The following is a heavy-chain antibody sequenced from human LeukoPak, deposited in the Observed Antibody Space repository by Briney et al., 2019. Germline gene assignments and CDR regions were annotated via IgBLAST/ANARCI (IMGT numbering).Heavy chain of an antibody. CDR3: AKGQQLVGGDYFDY. D-gene: IGHD6-13*01. CDR2: FSATDGSA. J-gene: IGHJ4*02. V-gene: IGHV3-23*01. Sequence: PGGSLRLSCAASGFTVSSYGMTWVRQAPGKGLEWVSAFSATDGSAQYAESVKGRFTISRDNSKSSLYLQMNSLRDEDTAVYYCAKGQQLVGGDYFDYWGQGTLVTVSS. CDR1: GFTVSSYG.